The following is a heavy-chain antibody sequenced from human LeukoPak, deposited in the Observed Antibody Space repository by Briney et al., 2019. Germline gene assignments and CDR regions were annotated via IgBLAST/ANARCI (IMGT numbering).Heavy chain of an antibody. CDR1: GGSFSGYY. D-gene: IGHD4-23*01. CDR2: INHSGST. CDR3: ARGFSGGYFQH. J-gene: IGHJ1*01. V-gene: IGHV4-34*01. Sequence: SETLSLTCAVYGGSFSGYYWSWIRQPPGKGLEWIGEINHSGSTSYNPSLKSRVTISVDTSKNQFSLKLSSVTAADTAVYYCARGFSGGYFQHWGQGTLVTVSS.